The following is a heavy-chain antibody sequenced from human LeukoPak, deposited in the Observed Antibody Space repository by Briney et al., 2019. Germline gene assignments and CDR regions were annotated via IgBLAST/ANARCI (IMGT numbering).Heavy chain of an antibody. CDR2: INAGNGNI. V-gene: IGHV1-3*01. D-gene: IGHD2-2*01. CDR3: ARGYCSSTSCYMDV. Sequence: ASVKVSCKAPGHSSTTYDIYWVRQAPGQWLEWMGWINAGNGNIKYSQKLQGRVTITGDTSASTAYMELSSLRSEDTAVYYCARGYCSSTSCYMDVWGQGTTVT. J-gene: IGHJ6*02. CDR1: GHSSTTYD.